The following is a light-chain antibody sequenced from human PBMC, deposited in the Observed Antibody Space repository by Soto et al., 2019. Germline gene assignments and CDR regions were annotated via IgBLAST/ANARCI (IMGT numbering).Light chain of an antibody. Sequence: IVMTQSPSTLSVSLGERATLSCRASQSVSSNLAWYQQKPGQAPRLLIYHASTRATGSPARFSGSGSGTEFTLTISSLQSEDFAVYYCQQYNNWPQTFGQGSKVDIK. CDR3: QQYNNWPQT. J-gene: IGKJ1*01. CDR2: HAS. V-gene: IGKV3-15*01. CDR1: QSVSSN.